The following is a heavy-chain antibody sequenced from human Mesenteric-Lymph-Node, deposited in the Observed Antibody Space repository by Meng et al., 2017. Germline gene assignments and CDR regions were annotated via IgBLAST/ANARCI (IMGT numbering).Heavy chain of an antibody. CDR1: GYTFTTYA. Sequence: QVQLVQSGSELKEPGASVKVSCKASGYTFTTYAMSWVRQAPGQGLEYLGWINTDTGRSTYAQDLTGRFAFSLDTSVSTAYLQISSLKAEDTAVYYCAGVRYCNGASCCSDYWGLGSLVTVSS. J-gene: IGHJ4*02. CDR3: AGVRYCNGASCCSDY. D-gene: IGHD2-15*01. V-gene: IGHV7-4-1*02. CDR2: INTDTGRS.